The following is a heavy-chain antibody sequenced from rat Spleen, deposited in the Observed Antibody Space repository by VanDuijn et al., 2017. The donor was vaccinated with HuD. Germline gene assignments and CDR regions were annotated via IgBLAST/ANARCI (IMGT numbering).Heavy chain of an antibody. CDR3: ARDSITTG. CDR2: ITNTGDTT. J-gene: IGHJ2*01. CDR1: GFTFNNYW. D-gene: IGHD1-10*01. V-gene: IGHV5-31*01. Sequence: EVQLVESGGGLVQPGRSLKLSCVASGFTFNNYWMTWIRQAPGKGLEWVASITNTGDTTYYPDSVKGRFTISRDNAKSTLYLQMNSLRSEDTATYYCARDSITTGWGQGVLDTVSS.